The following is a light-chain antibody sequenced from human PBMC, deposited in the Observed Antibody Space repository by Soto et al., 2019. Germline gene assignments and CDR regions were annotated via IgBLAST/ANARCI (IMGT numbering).Light chain of an antibody. CDR3: QQALT. Sequence: VLTQSLGTLSLSPGGRAILSCRASQTVSRYYLSWYQKKPGQPPRLLIYGASTRATGVPDRFSGSGSGADFTLTISSLQPEDFAVYYCQQALTFGGGTTVEMK. J-gene: IGKJ4*01. V-gene: IGKV3D-7*01. CDR1: QTVSRYY. CDR2: GAS.